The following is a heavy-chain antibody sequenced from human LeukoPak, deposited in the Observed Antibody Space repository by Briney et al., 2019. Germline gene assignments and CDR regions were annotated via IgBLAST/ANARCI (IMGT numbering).Heavy chain of an antibody. CDR1: GYTFTNYG. V-gene: IGHV1-18*01. CDR2: VSAYNGNT. Sequence: ASVKVSCEASGYTFTNYGIIWVRQAPGQGLEWMGWVSAYNGNTNYAQKVRDRVTMTTDTSTTTSYMELRSLRSDDTAVYYCARGSLCGGTYYTPGKSCAFDFWGQGTMVTVSS. J-gene: IGHJ3*01. D-gene: IGHD1-26*01. CDR3: ARGSLCGGTYYTPGKSCAFDF.